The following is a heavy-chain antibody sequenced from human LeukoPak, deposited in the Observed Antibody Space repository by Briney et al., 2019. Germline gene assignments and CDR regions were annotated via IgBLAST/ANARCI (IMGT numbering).Heavy chain of an antibody. CDR3: ATSIAAAGTFY. D-gene: IGHD6-13*01. J-gene: IGHJ4*02. CDR2: ISSNGGST. Sequence: GGSLRLSCAASGFTFSSYAMHWVRQAPGKGLEYVSAISSNGGSTYYANSVKGRFTISRGNSKNTLYLQMGSLRAEDMAVYYCATSIAAAGTFYWGQGTLVTVSS. V-gene: IGHV3-64*01. CDR1: GFTFSSYA.